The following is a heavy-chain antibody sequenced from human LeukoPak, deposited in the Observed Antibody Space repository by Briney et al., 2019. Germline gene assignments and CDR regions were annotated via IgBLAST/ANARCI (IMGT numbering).Heavy chain of an antibody. CDR3: ARGGSYPTRNDY. Sequence: SETLSLTCSIYGGPLNGYYWSWIRQPPGKGLEWIGEINHSGTTNYNPSLESRVTISVDTSKNQFSLRLSSMTAADTAVYYCARGGSYPTRNDYWGQGTLVTVPS. CDR1: GGPLNGYY. CDR2: INHSGTT. V-gene: IGHV4-34*01. D-gene: IGHD1-26*01. J-gene: IGHJ4*02.